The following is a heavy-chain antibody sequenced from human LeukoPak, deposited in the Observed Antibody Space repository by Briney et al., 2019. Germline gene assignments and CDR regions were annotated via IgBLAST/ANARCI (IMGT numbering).Heavy chain of an antibody. CDR3: ARDIGSTLLFDY. V-gene: IGHV1-2*02. D-gene: IGHD1-26*01. CDR2: INPNSGGT. Sequence: ASVKVSCKASGYTFTGYYMHWVRQAPGQGLEWMGWINPNSGGTNYAQKFQGRVTVTRDTSISTAYMELSRLRSDDTAVYYCARDIGSTLLFDYWGQGTLVTVSS. CDR1: GYTFTGYY. J-gene: IGHJ4*02.